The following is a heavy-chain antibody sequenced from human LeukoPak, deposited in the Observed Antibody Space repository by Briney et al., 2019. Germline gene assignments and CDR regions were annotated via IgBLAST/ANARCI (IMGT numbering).Heavy chain of an antibody. CDR2: IYYSGST. CDR1: GGSISSYD. V-gene: IGHV4-59*08. J-gene: IGHJ4*02. CDR3: ARQRLLWFGESNSGLDY. Sequence: SETLSLTCTVSGGSISSYDWNWIRQPPGKGLEWIGYIYYSGSTNYNPSLKSRVTMSINTSKNQFSLKLTSVTAADTAVYYCARQRLLWFGESNSGLDYWGQGTLVTVSS. D-gene: IGHD3-10*01.